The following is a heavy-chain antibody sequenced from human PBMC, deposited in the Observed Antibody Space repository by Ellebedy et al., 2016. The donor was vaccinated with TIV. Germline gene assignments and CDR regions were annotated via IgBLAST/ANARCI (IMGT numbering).Heavy chain of an antibody. D-gene: IGHD6-6*01. J-gene: IGHJ3*02. Sequence: LRLXCTVSGGSISSGDYYWSWIRQPPGKGLEWIGYIYYSGSTYYNPSLKSRVTISVDTSKNQFSLKLSSVTAAGTAVYYCARDRIAARHAFDIWGQGTMVTVSS. CDR3: ARDRIAARHAFDI. V-gene: IGHV4-30-4*01. CDR2: IYYSGST. CDR1: GGSISSGDYY.